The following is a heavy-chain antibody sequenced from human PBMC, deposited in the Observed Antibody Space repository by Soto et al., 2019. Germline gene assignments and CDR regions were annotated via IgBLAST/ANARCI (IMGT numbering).Heavy chain of an antibody. J-gene: IGHJ4*02. CDR1: GFTFSNYA. V-gene: IGHV3-23*01. Sequence: GGSLRLSCTASGFTFSNYAMHWVRQAPGKGLEWVSGMSGSGASAYYADSVKGRFTISRDNSKKTLFLQMNSLRADDTAVYHCAKDRANWGFNFDNWGQGTLVTVSS. D-gene: IGHD7-27*01. CDR2: MSGSGASA. CDR3: AKDRANWGFNFDN.